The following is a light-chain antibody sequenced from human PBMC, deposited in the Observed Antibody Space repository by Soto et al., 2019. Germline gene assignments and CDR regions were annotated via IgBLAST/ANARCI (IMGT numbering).Light chain of an antibody. J-gene: IGKJ4*01. CDR1: QSISSW. CDR3: QQYDNLPF. CDR2: DAS. V-gene: IGKV1-33*01. Sequence: DIQMTRSPSTLSASVGDRVTITCRASQSISSWLAWYQQKPGKAPKLLIYDASNLETGVPSRFSGSGSGTDFTFTISSLQPEDIATYYCQQYDNLPFFGGGTKVDI.